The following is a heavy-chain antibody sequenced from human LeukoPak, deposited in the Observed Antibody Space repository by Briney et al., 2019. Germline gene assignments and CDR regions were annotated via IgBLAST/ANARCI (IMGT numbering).Heavy chain of an antibody. J-gene: IGHJ5*02. D-gene: IGHD2-2*01. CDR1: GFTFSSYS. CDR3: ASCCSSTSYP. V-gene: IGHV3-21*01. Sequence: GGSLRLSCAASGFTFSSYSMNWVRQAPGEGLEWVSFISSSSSYIYYADSVKGRFTISRDNAKNSLYLQMNSLRAEDTAVYYCASCCSSTSYPWGQGTLVTVSS. CDR2: ISSSSSYI.